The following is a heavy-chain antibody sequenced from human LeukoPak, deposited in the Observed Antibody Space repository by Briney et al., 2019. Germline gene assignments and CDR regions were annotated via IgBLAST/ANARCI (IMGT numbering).Heavy chain of an antibody. CDR1: GYTLTELS. D-gene: IGHD6-19*01. Sequence: ASVKVSCKVSGYTLTELSMHWVRQAPGKGLEWMGGFDPEDGETIYAQKFQGRVTMTEDTSTDTAYMKLSSLRSEDTAVYYCATANVLGGWYVVSSFDYWGQGTLVTVSS. CDR3: ATANVLGGWYVVSSFDY. J-gene: IGHJ4*02. CDR2: FDPEDGET. V-gene: IGHV1-24*01.